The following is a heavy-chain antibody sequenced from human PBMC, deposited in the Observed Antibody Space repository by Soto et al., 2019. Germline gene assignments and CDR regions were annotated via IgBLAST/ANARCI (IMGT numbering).Heavy chain of an antibody. CDR1: GYTFTSCG. CDR3: ARDCTNGVCYLWHVYYYYGMDV. CDR2: ISAYNGNT. J-gene: IGHJ6*02. Sequence: ASVKVCGEASGYTFTSCGISWVRQAPGQGLEWMGWISAYNGNTNYAQKLQGRVTMTTDTSTSTAYMELRSLRSDDTAVYYCARDCTNGVCYLWHVYYYYGMDVWGQGTTVTVSS. V-gene: IGHV1-18*04. D-gene: IGHD2-8*01.